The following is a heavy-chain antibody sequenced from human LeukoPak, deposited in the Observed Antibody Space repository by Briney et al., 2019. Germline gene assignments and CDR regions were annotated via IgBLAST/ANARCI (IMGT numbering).Heavy chain of an antibody. J-gene: IGHJ4*02. D-gene: IGHD3-10*01. CDR1: GGTFSSYA. CDR3: ARSIDVYYGSGSHPNPFDY. V-gene: IGHV1-69*13. Sequence: SVKVSCTASGGTFSSYAISWVRQAPGQGLEWMGGIIPIFGTANYAQKFQGRVTITADESTSTAYMELSSLRSEDTAVYYCARSIDVYYGSGSHPNPFDYWGQGTLVTVSS. CDR2: IIPIFGTA.